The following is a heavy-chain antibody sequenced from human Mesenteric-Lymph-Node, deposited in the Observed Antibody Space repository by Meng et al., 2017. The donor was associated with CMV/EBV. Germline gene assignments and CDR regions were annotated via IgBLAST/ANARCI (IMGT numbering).Heavy chain of an antibody. CDR1: GFSLGDHY. CDR3: GRGHWGLDV. V-gene: IGHV3-11*01. CDR2: ISKDGREV. Sequence: GESLKISCAASGFSLGDHYMTWIRQSSGKGPQWVAYISKDGREVSYADSVKGRFTISRDNVKNSIYLQMNSLRAGDTAVYFCGRGHWGLDVWGQGTTVTVSS. J-gene: IGHJ6*02.